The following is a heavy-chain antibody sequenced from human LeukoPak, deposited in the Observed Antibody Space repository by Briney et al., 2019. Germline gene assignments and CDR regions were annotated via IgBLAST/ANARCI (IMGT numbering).Heavy chain of an antibody. V-gene: IGHV3-23*01. J-gene: IGHJ4*02. CDR2: ISGSGNST. D-gene: IGHD1-26*01. CDR1: GLTFSSYG. Sequence: GGSLRLSCAASGLTFSSYGMSSVRQAPGKGLEWVSVISGSGNSTNYADSAKGRFTISRDNSKNTLYLQVNSLRAEDTAIYYCAKGQGSGTYSRFDYWGQGTLVTVSS. CDR3: AKGQGSGTYSRFDY.